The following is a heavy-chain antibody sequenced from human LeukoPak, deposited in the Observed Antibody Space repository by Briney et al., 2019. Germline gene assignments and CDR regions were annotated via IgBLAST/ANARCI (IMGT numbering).Heavy chain of an antibody. CDR2: IYPGASDT. J-gene: IGHJ4*02. CDR1: GYSFTSYW. V-gene: IGHV5-51*01. CDR3: ARRNYCSSCSCATEFDY. Sequence: GESLKISCKGSGYSFTSYWSGWVRQMPGKGLGWIGIIYPGASDTIYSPSCQGHVTISAETSLTTASLQWRSLKASETAMYYCARRNYCSSCSCATEFDYWGQGTLVTVSS. D-gene: IGHD2-2*01.